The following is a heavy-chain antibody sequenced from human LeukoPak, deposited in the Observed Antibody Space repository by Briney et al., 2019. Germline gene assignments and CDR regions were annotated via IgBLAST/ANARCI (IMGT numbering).Heavy chain of an antibody. CDR3: ARDTSITIFGVVPYYYYYMDV. V-gene: IGHV1-18*01. Sequence: VASVKVSCKASGYTFTSYGISWVRQAPGQGLEWMGWISAYNGNTNYAQKLQGRVTMTTDTSTSTAYMELSSLRSEDTAVYYCARDTSITIFGVVPYYYYYMDVWGKGTTVTVSS. D-gene: IGHD3-3*01. CDR2: ISAYNGNT. J-gene: IGHJ6*03. CDR1: GYTFTSYG.